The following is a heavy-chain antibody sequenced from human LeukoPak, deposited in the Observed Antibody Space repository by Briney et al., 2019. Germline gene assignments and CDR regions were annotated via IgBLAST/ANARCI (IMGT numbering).Heavy chain of an antibody. Sequence: SVKVSCKASGGTFSSYAISWVRQAPGQGLEWMGRIIPILGIANYAQKFQGRVTITADKSTSTAYMELSSLRSEDTAVYYCARDLEWLRPFDYWGQGTLVTVSS. J-gene: IGHJ4*02. D-gene: IGHD5-12*01. CDR2: IIPILGIA. CDR3: ARDLEWLRPFDY. V-gene: IGHV1-69*04. CDR1: GGTFSSYA.